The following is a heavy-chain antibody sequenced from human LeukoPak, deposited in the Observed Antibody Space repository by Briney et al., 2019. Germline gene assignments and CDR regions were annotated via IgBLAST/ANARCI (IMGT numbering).Heavy chain of an antibody. D-gene: IGHD4-17*01. CDR1: GCSFSDYY. CDR2: IYYSGST. J-gene: IGHJ4*02. CDR3: ARHQDYGGYTLDY. Sequence: SETLSLTCTVSGCSFSDYYWSWIRQPPGKGLEWIAYIYYSGSTNYNPSITSRVTISVDTSKNQFSLKLSSVTAADTAVYYCARHQDYGGYTLDYWGQGTLVTVSS. V-gene: IGHV4-59*08.